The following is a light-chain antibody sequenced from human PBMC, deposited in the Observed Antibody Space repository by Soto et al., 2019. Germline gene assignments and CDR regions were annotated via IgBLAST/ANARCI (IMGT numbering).Light chain of an antibody. Sequence: QSVLTQSPSASGTPGQRVTISCSGSSSNIGSHTVNWYQHLPGTAPKLLIYDNDQGPSGVPDRFSGSKSGTSASLAISGLQSEDEADYYCATWDDSLNGWVFGGGTKLNVL. CDR3: ATWDDSLNGWV. CDR1: SSNIGSHT. J-gene: IGLJ3*02. CDR2: DND. V-gene: IGLV1-44*01.